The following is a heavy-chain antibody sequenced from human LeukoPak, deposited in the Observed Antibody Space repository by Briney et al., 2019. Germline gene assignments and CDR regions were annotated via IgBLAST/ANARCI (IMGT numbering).Heavy chain of an antibody. CDR2: ISASGAVP. CDR1: GFGFDSFY. D-gene: IGHD3-22*01. Sequence: GGSLRLSCAASGFGFDSFYMGWIRQVPGKGLDYIAFISASGAVPYYAESVKGRFTISRDNAKNSVSLQMNSLSADDTAVYYCARSLIVASEDYWGQGTLVTVSS. CDR3: ARSLIVASEDY. J-gene: IGHJ4*02. V-gene: IGHV3-11*04.